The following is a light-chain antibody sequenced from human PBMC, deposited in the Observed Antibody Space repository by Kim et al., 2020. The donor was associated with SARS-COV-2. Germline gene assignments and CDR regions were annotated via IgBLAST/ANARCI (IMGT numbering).Light chain of an antibody. Sequence: APTGDRVSLTCRARLDIRIDLAWYKQRPGAAPKRLSYVAPTLHSVGSSRFSASVARTEFTLTINSVQSEEFATYYSHQYNNDPRTFGGRTKVEIK. CDR1: LDIRID. V-gene: IGKV1-8*01. CDR3: HQYNNDPRT. J-gene: IGKJ4*01. CDR2: VAP.